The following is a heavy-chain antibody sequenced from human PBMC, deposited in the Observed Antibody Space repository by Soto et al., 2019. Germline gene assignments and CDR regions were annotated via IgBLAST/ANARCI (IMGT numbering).Heavy chain of an antibody. V-gene: IGHV3-7*03. CDR1: GCAFSNYW. CDR2: IKQDGSEK. CDR3: ARDRDPDPAAALPDAFDT. Sequence: AGGSLRLSCAASGCAFSNYWMSWVRQAPGKGLEWVANIKQDGSEKYDVDSVKGRFAISRDNARNSLYLQMNNLRADDTAVYYCARDRDPDPAAALPDAFDTWGQGTKVTVSS. J-gene: IGHJ3*02. D-gene: IGHD3-3*02.